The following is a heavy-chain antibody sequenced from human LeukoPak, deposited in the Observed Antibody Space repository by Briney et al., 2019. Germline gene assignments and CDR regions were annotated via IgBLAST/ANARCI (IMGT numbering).Heavy chain of an antibody. CDR3: ARLAVAGKRSPYADY. Sequence: GESLKISCGASGYSFTNHWIGWVRQMPGRGLECMGIIFPTDSYTRYSPSFQGQVTISADKSISTAYLQWSSLKASDTAMYYCARLAVAGKRSPYADYWGQGTLVTVSS. CDR1: GYSFTNHW. J-gene: IGHJ4*02. D-gene: IGHD6-19*01. CDR2: IFPTDSYT. V-gene: IGHV5-51*01.